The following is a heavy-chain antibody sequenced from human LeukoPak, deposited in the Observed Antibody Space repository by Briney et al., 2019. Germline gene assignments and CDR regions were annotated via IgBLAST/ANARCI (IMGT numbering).Heavy chain of an antibody. V-gene: IGHV3-23*01. CDR1: GFTFSIYA. CDR3: AKGYIQLWWFDY. J-gene: IGHJ4*02. D-gene: IGHD2-21*01. CDR2: ISGSGDGA. Sequence: GGSLRLSCAASGFTFSIYAMSWVRQAPGKGLQWVSLISGSGDGAHYADSVKGRFTISRDNSKNTVYLQMTNLRAEDTAVYYCAKGYIQLWWFDYWGQGTLVTVSS.